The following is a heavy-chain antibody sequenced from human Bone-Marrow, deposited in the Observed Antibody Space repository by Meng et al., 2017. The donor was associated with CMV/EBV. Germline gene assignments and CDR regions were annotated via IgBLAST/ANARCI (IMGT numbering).Heavy chain of an antibody. Sequence: ASVKVSCKASGYIFTKYGVNWMRQAPGQGPEWMGWISAYNGDTMYAPKVQGRVTMTTDTSTSTAYMELRGLRSDDTAVYYCARGYSSSWPYQTYYYYGMDVWGQGTTVTVSS. CDR1: GYIFTKYG. J-gene: IGHJ6*02. D-gene: IGHD6-13*01. CDR2: ISAYNGDT. V-gene: IGHV1-18*01. CDR3: ARGYSSSWPYQTYYYYGMDV.